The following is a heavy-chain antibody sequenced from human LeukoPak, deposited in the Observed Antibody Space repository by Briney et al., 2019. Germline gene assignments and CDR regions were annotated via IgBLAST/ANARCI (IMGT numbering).Heavy chain of an antibody. D-gene: IGHD3-22*01. CDR3: ARKVYASNDYYYEYYLDY. CDR1: GYTFTRYY. Sequence: ASVKVSCKTSGYTFTRYYMHWVRQAPGQGLEWMGMINPSGGAPSYAQKFQDRVTMTRDTSTSTVYMEVSSLRSEDTAVYYCARKVYASNDYYYEYYLDYWGRGTLVTVSS. J-gene: IGHJ4*02. V-gene: IGHV1-46*01. CDR2: INPSGGAP.